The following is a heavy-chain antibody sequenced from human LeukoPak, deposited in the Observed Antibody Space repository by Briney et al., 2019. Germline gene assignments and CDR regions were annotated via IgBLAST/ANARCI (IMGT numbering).Heavy chain of an antibody. Sequence: GGSLRLSCAASGFTFSSYAMSWVRQAPGKGLEWVSAISGSGSSTYYADSVKGRFTISRDNSKNTLYLQMNSLRAEDTAVYYCARTNGSYGGFDFWGQGALVTVSS. CDR1: GFTFSSYA. CDR3: ARTNGSYGGFDF. J-gene: IGHJ4*02. D-gene: IGHD1-26*01. CDR2: ISGSGSST. V-gene: IGHV3-23*01.